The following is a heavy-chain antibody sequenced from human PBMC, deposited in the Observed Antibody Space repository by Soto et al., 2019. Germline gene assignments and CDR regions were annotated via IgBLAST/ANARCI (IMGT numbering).Heavy chain of an antibody. J-gene: IGHJ4*02. V-gene: IGHV3-30-3*01. CDR3: ARAGPSTVTPNYFDY. Sequence: QVQLVESGGGVVQPGRSLRLSCAASGFTFSSYAMHWVRQAPGKGLEWVAVISYDGSNKYYADSVKGRFTISRDNSKNTLYLQMNRLRAEDTAVYYCARAGPSTVTPNYFDYWGQGTLVTVSS. CDR2: ISYDGSNK. CDR1: GFTFSSYA. D-gene: IGHD4-17*01.